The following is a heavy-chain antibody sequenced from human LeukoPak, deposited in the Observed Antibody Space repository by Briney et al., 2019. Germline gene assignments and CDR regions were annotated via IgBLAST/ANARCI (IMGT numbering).Heavy chain of an antibody. D-gene: IGHD3-22*01. CDR1: GFTFSSYA. Sequence: GGSLRLSCAASGFTFSSYAMSWVRQAPGKGLEWVSSISGSGDSTYYADSVKGRFTISRNNSKNTLYLQMNSLRAEDTAVYYCAKSDYYDSSGYYYTTYYFDYWGQGTLVTVSS. CDR2: ISGSGDST. CDR3: AKSDYYDSSGYYYTTYYFDY. J-gene: IGHJ4*02. V-gene: IGHV3-23*01.